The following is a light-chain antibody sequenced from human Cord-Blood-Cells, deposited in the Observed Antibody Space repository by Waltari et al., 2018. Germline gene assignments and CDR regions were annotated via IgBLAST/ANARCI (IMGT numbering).Light chain of an antibody. J-gene: IGLJ1*01. V-gene: IGLV2-14*01. CDR3: SSYTSSSTLV. Sequence: QSALTQPASVSGSPGQSITISCTGTSRDVGGYNYVSWYQQHPGKAPQRMIYEVSNRPSGVSNRFSGPKSGNTASLTISGLQAEDEADYYCSSYTSSSTLVFGTGTKVTVL. CDR2: EVS. CDR1: SRDVGGYNY.